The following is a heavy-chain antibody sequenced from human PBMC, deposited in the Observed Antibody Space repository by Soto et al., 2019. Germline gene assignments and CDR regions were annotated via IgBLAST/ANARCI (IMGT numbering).Heavy chain of an antibody. D-gene: IGHD6-19*01. CDR3: ARVYSHSIAVADNFDY. Sequence: QVQLVQSGAEVKKPGASVKVSCKASGYTFTSYGISWVRQAPGQGLERMGWISAYNGNTNYAQKLQGRVTMTTDTATSTAYMELRSLRSDDTAVYYCARVYSHSIAVADNFDYWGQGTLVTVSS. CDR2: ISAYNGNT. CDR1: GYTFTSYG. J-gene: IGHJ4*02. V-gene: IGHV1-18*01.